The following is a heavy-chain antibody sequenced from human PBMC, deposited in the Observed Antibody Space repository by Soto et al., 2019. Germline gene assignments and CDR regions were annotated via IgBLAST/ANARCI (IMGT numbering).Heavy chain of an antibody. D-gene: IGHD2-2*01. Sequence: PSETLSLTCTVSGGSISSYYWSWIRQPPGKGLEWIGYIYYSGSTNYNPSLKSRVTISVDTSKNQFSLKLSSVTAADTAVYYCARGLRVVEAFFDYWGQGTLVTVSS. J-gene: IGHJ4*02. CDR2: IYYSGST. V-gene: IGHV4-59*08. CDR1: GGSISSYY. CDR3: ARGLRVVEAFFDY.